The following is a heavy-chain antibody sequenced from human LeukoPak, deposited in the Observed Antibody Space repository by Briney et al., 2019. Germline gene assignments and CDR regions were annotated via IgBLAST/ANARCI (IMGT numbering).Heavy chain of an antibody. D-gene: IGHD5-18*01. Sequence: GGSLRLXCAASGFTFSSYWMHWVRQAPGKGLVWVSRINSDGSTTSYADSVKGRFTISRDNAKNTLYLQMNSLRAEDTAVYYCARDRGHTAIDYWGQGTLVTVSS. V-gene: IGHV3-74*01. CDR3: ARDRGHTAIDY. CDR1: GFTFSSYW. CDR2: INSDGSTT. J-gene: IGHJ4*02.